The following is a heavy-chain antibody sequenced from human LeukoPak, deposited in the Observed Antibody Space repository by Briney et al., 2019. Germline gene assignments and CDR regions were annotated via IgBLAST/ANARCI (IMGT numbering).Heavy chain of an antibody. CDR1: GGSFSGYY. D-gene: IGHD3-16*02. CDR3: ARARATRNWGSYRMNFDY. J-gene: IGHJ4*02. V-gene: IGHV4-34*01. CDR2: INHSGST. Sequence: SESLSLTCAVYGGSFSGYYWSWIRQPPGKGLEWVGEINHSGSTNYNPSLKSRVTISVDTSKNQFSLKLSSVTAADTAVYYCARARATRNWGSYRMNFDYWGQGTLVTVSS.